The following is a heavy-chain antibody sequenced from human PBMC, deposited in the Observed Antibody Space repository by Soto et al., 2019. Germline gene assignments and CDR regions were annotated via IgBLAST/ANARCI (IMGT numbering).Heavy chain of an antibody. CDR2: VHHSWGS. Sequence: QVQLQESGPGLVKPSETLYLSCTVSGGSISSYYWSWFRQSPGTRMEWIGYVHHSWGSSYNPSLQSRVAISLDTSKSQFSLKVTSVTATDTAVYYCARQGFGPLHGLVDVWGQGTTVTVSS. D-gene: IGHD3-10*01. CDR1: GGSISSYY. V-gene: IGHV4-59*08. J-gene: IGHJ6*02. CDR3: ARQGFGPLHGLVDV.